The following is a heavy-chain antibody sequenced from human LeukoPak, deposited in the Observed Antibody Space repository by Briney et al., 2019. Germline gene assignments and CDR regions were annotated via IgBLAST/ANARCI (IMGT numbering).Heavy chain of an antibody. CDR1: GYTFTGYY. V-gene: IGHV1-2*02. D-gene: IGHD7-27*01. Sequence: ASVKVSCKTSGYTFTGYYIHWVRQAPGQGLEWMGWINPNSGGTNYAQKFQGRVTMTRDTSISTAYMELSRLTSDDTAVYYCARDILTDDAFDIWGQGTMVTVSS. CDR2: INPNSGGT. CDR3: ARDILTDDAFDI. J-gene: IGHJ3*02.